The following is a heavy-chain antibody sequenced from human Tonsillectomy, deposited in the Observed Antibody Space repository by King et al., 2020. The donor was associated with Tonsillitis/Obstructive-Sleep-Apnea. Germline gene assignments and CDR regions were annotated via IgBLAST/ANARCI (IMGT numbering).Heavy chain of an antibody. CDR2: ISGSGGST. CDR1: GFTFSSYA. D-gene: IGHD3-16*02. CDR3: AKDMITFGGVIVLYGMDV. Sequence: VQLVESGGGLVQPGGSLRLSCAASGFTFSSYAMSWVRQAPGKGLEWVSAISGSGGSTYYADSVKGRFTISRDNSKNTLYLQMNSLRAEDTAVYYCAKDMITFGGVIVLYGMDVWGQGTTVTVSS. V-gene: IGHV3-23*04. J-gene: IGHJ6*02.